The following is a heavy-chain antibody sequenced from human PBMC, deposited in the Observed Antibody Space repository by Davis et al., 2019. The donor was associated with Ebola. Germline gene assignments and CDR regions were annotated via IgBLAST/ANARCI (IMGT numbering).Heavy chain of an antibody. J-gene: IGHJ4*02. Sequence: AASVTVSCKASGYTFTSYGISWLRQAPGQGLEWMGWNSPYNGNTNYAQRLQGRVTMTTDTSTSTAYMELRSLRPDDTAVYYCATRGVDTDMSIIEYWGQGTLVIVSS. V-gene: IGHV1-18*04. CDR2: NSPYNGNT. CDR1: GYTFTSYG. D-gene: IGHD5-18*01. CDR3: ATRGVDTDMSIIEY.